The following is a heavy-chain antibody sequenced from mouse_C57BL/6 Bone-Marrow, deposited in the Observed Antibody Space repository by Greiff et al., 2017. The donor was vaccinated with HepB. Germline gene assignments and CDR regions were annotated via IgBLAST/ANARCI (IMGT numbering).Heavy chain of an antibody. J-gene: IGHJ2*01. CDR3: VRHYFDY. CDR2: IRSKSNNYAT. CDR1: GFSFNTYA. Sequence: GGGLVQPKGSLKLSCAASGFSFNTYAMNWVRQAPGKGLEWVARIRSKSNNYATYYADSVKDRFTISRDDSEGMLYLRMNNLKTEDTAMYYCVRHYFDYWGQGTTLTVSS. V-gene: IGHV10-1*01.